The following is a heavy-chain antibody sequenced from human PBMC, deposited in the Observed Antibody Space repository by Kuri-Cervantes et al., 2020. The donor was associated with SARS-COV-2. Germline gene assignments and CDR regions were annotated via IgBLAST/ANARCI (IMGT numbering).Heavy chain of an antibody. Sequence: TLSLTCTVSGGSISSSSYYWGWIRQPPGKALEWLALVYWDDDKRYSPSLNNRLTITKDTSKNQVVLTVTNMDPVDTATYFCAHISSVTSLFHYWGQGTLVTVSS. V-gene: IGHV2-5*02. CDR2: VYWDDDK. CDR1: GGSISSSSYY. CDR3: AHISSVTSLFHY. D-gene: IGHD4-23*01. J-gene: IGHJ4*02.